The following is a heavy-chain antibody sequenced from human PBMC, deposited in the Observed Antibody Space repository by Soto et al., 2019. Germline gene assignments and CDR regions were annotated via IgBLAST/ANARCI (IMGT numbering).Heavy chain of an antibody. D-gene: IGHD6-19*01. CDR2: IYYSGST. CDR1: GGSISSGGYY. J-gene: IGHJ6*02. V-gene: IGHV4-31*03. Sequence: PSETLSLTCTVSGGSISSGGYYWSWIRQHPGKGLEWIGYIYYSGSTYYNPSLKSRVTISVDTSKNQFSLELSSVTAADTAVFYCARGGGYSSGWGYYYGMDVWGQGTTVTVSS. CDR3: ARGGGYSSGWGYYYGMDV.